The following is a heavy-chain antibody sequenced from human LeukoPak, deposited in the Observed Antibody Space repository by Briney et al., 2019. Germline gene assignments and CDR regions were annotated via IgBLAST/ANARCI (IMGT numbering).Heavy chain of an antibody. D-gene: IGHD6-19*01. CDR3: ARKVEIAVAGTNWFDP. CDR1: GGTFSSYA. Sequence: ASVKVSCKASGGTFSSYAISWVRQAPGQGLEWMGGIIPIFGTANYAQKFQGRVTITADKSTSTAYMELSSLRSEDTAVYYCARKVEIAVAGTNWFDPWGQGTLVTVSS. V-gene: IGHV1-69*06. CDR2: IIPIFGTA. J-gene: IGHJ5*02.